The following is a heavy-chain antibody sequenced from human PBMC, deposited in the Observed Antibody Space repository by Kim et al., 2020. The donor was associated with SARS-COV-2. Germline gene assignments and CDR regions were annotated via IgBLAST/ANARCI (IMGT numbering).Heavy chain of an antibody. CDR3: AKDPGVVVTDDWFDP. CDR1: GFTFSSYG. V-gene: IGHV3-30*18. J-gene: IGHJ5*02. Sequence: GGSLRLSCAASGFTFSSYGMHWVRQAPGKGLEWVAVISYDGSNKYYADSVKGRFTISRDNSKNTLYLQMNSLRAEDTAVYYCAKDPGVVVTDDWFDPWG. CDR2: ISYDGSNK. D-gene: IGHD2-21*02.